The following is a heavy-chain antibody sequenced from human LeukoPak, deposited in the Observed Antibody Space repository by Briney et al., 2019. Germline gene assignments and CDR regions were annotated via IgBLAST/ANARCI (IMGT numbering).Heavy chain of an antibody. J-gene: IGHJ4*02. CDR2: FDPEDGET. CDR3: ATGVETYQLLLPPFDY. V-gene: IGHV1-24*01. Sequence: ASVKVSCKVSGYTLTELSMHWVRQAPGKGLEWMGGFDPEDGETIYAQKFQGRVTMTEDTSTDTAYMELSSLRSEDTAVYYCATGVETYQLLLPPFDYWGQGTLVTVSS. CDR1: GYTLTELS. D-gene: IGHD2-2*01.